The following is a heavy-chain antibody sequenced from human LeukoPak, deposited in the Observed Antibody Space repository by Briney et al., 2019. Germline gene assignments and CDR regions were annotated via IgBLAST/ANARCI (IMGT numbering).Heavy chain of an antibody. CDR2: AYYTGST. CDR1: GGSISSYY. D-gene: IGHD3-22*01. Sequence: ASETLSLTCTVSGGSISSYYWTWIRQPPGKGLELVGYAYYTGSTNYNPTLKSRVTISVDTSKNQFSLKLSSVTAADTAVYYCARTSYYESSDYYYYAFDIWGQGTMVTVSS. V-gene: IGHV4-59*01. J-gene: IGHJ3*02. CDR3: ARTSYYESSDYYYYAFDI.